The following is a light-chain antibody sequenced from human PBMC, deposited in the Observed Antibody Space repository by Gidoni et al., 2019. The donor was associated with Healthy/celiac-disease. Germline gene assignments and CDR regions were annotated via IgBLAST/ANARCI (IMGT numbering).Light chain of an antibody. CDR1: QSVSSY. J-gene: IGKJ4*01. V-gene: IGKV3-11*01. Sequence: DIVLTQSSVTLPLSSGERATLPCRASQSVSSYLAWYQQKPGQAPRLLIYDASNRATGIPARFSGSGSGTDFTLTISSLEPEDFAVYYCQQRSNWPSLTFGGGTKVEIK. CDR2: DAS. CDR3: QQRSNWPSLT.